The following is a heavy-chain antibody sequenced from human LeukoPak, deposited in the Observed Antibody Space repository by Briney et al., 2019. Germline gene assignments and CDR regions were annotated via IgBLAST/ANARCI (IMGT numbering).Heavy chain of an antibody. J-gene: IGHJ1*01. CDR2: INHSGTT. CDR1: GASFSGYY. CDR3: ARAAGYFRGAEYFQY. D-gene: IGHD3-9*01. V-gene: IGHV4-34*01. Sequence: PSETLSLTCAVYGASFSGYYWSWIRQPPGKGLEWIGEINHSGTTNYNPSLKSRVTISVDTSKNQFSLKLSSVTSADTAVYYCARAAGYFRGAEYFQYWGQGTLVTVSS.